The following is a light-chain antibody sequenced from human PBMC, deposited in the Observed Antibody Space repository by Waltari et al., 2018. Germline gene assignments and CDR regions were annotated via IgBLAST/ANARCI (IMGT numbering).Light chain of an antibody. CDR3: QQYFSYPRT. V-gene: IGKV4-1*01. CDR2: WGS. Sequence: DIVMTQSPDSLAVSLVERATINCKSTQTVLYNYNNKNHLAWFQQKPGQPPKLLISWGSTRESGVPDRFSGSGSGTAFTLTISNLQAEDEAVYYCQQYFSYPRTFGLGTKVEI. CDR1: QTVLYNYNNKNH. J-gene: IGKJ2*01.